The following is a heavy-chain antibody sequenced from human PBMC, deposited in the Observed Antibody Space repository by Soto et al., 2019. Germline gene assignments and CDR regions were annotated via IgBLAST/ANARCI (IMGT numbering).Heavy chain of an antibody. Sequence: TSETLSLTCAVSGYSISSGYYWGWIRQPPGKGLEWIGSIYHSGSTYYNPSLKSRVTISVDTSKNQFSLKLSSVTAADTAVYYCARDGEERDIVVVPAAHATWGQGTLVTVSS. CDR2: IYHSGST. CDR1: GYSISSGYY. CDR3: ARDGEERDIVVVPAAHAT. J-gene: IGHJ5*02. V-gene: IGHV4-38-2*02. D-gene: IGHD2-2*01.